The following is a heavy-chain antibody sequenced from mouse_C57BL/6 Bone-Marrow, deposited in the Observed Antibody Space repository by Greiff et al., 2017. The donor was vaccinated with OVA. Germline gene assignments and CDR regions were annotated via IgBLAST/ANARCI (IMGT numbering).Heavy chain of an antibody. D-gene: IGHD2-4*01. CDR3: ARPVYYDYGWFAY. J-gene: IGHJ3*01. Sequence: QVQLQQPGAELVKPGASVKMSCKASGYTFTSYWITWVKQRPGQGLEWIGDIYPGSGSTNYNEKFKSKATLTVDTSSSTAYMQLSSLTSEDSAVYYCARPVYYDYGWFAYWGQGTLVTVSA. CDR1: GYTFTSYW. V-gene: IGHV1-55*01. CDR2: IYPGSGST.